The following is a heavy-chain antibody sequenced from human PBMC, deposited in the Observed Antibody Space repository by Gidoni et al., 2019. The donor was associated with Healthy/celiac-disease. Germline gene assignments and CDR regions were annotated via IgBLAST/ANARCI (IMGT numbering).Heavy chain of an antibody. CDR2: ISGSGGST. D-gene: IGHD3-3*01. J-gene: IGHJ4*02. CDR3: AKDSEFLEWLFPDY. CDR1: GFAFSSYA. V-gene: IGHV3-23*01. Sequence: EVQLLESGGGLVQPGGSLRLSCAASGFAFSSYAMSWVRQAPGKGLEWVSAISGSGGSTYYADSVKGRFTISRDNSKNTLYLQMNSLRAEDTAVYYCAKDSEFLEWLFPDYWGQGTLVTVSS.